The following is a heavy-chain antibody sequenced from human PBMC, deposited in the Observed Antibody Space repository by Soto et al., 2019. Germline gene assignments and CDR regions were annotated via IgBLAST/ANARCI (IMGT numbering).Heavy chain of an antibody. CDR2: IGTAGDT. D-gene: IGHD6-19*01. V-gene: IGHV3-13*01. CDR1: GFTFSSYG. CDR3: ATSSSGWETDAFDI. Sequence: GGSLRLSCAASGFTFSSYGMHWVRQATGKGLEWVSAIGTAGDTYYPGSVKGRFTISRENAKNSLYLQMNSLRAEDTAVYYCATSSSGWETDAFDIWGQGTMVTVS. J-gene: IGHJ3*02.